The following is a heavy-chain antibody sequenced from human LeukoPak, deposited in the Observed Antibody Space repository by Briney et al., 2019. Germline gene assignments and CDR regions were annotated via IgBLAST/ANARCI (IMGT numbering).Heavy chain of an antibody. CDR3: AREADCSGGSCYY. CDR2: INHCGST. Sequence: SETLSLTCAVYGGSFSGYYWSWIRQPPGKGLEWIGEINHCGSTNYNPSLKSRVTISVDTSKNQFSLKLSSVTAADTAVYYCAREADCSGGSCYYWGQGTLVTVPS. D-gene: IGHD2-15*01. V-gene: IGHV4-34*01. J-gene: IGHJ4*02. CDR1: GGSFSGYY.